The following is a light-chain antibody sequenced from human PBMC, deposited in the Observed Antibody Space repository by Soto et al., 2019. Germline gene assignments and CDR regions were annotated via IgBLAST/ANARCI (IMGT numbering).Light chain of an antibody. CDR2: DAS. J-gene: IGKJ4*01. CDR3: QQYNSYSPLT. Sequence: DIQMTQSPSTLSASVGDRVTITCRASQSISSWLAWYQQKPGKAPKLLIYDASSLESGVPSRFSGSGSGTEFTLTISSLQLDDFATYYCQQYNSYSPLTFGGGTKVDIK. CDR1: QSISSW. V-gene: IGKV1-5*01.